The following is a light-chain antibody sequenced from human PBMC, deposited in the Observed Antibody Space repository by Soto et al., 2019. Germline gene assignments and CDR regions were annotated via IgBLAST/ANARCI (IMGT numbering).Light chain of an antibody. CDR1: QGISSW. CDR3: QQANTFPLT. V-gene: IGKV1-12*01. CDR2: AAS. J-gene: IGKJ5*01. Sequence: DIQMTQSPSTLFGSVGYRITITCRASQGISSWLAWYQQKTGKAPKLLIYAASSLQSGVPSRFRGSGSGTHCTLTISSLQPEDFATYYCQQANTFPLTFGQGTRLEIK.